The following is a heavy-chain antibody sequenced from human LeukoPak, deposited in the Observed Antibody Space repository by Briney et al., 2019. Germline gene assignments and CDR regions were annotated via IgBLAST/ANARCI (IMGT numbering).Heavy chain of an antibody. CDR3: ATAYYYYYYMDV. V-gene: IGHV1-69*13. CDR1: GGTFSSYA. CDR2: IMPIFGTA. J-gene: IGHJ6*03. Sequence: ASVKVSCKASGGTFSSYAISWVRQAPGQGLEWMGGIMPIFGTANYAQKVQGRVTITHDASPSTAYMELSSLRSEDTAVYYCATAYYYYYYMDVWGKGTTVTVSS.